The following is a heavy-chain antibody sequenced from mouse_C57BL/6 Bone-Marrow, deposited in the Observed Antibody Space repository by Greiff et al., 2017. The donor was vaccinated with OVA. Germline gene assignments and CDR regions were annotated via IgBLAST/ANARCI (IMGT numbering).Heavy chain of an antibody. Sequence: EVQLQQSGAELVRPGASVKLSCTASGFNIKDDYMHWVQQRPEQGLEWIGWIDPENGDTEYASKFQGTATITADTSSNTAYLQLSSLTSEDTAVYYCTTRVYYDYDGGYYFDYWGQGTTLTVSS. V-gene: IGHV14-4*01. J-gene: IGHJ2*01. D-gene: IGHD2-4*01. CDR1: GFNIKDDY. CDR2: IDPENGDT. CDR3: TTRVYYDYDGGYYFDY.